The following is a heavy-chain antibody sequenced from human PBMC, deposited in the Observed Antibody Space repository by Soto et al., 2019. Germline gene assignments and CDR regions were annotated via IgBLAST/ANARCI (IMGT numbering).Heavy chain of an antibody. CDR2: ISYDGSNK. Sequence: GGSLRLSCAASGFTFSSYAMHWVRQAPGKGLEWVAVISYDGSNKYYADSVKGRFTISRDNSKNTLYLQMNSLRAEDTAVYYCAREISYDYVWGSPTHDAFDIWGQGTMVTVSS. J-gene: IGHJ3*02. V-gene: IGHV3-30-3*01. D-gene: IGHD3-16*01. CDR3: AREISYDYVWGSPTHDAFDI. CDR1: GFTFSSYA.